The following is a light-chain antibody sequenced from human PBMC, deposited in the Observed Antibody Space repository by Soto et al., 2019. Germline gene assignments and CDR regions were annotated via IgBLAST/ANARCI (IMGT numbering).Light chain of an antibody. CDR1: QSVSKY. Sequence: EIVLTQSPATLSLSPGERATLSCRASQSVSKYLAWYQQKPGQAPRLLIYGASSRATGIPDRFSGNGSGTDFTLTINRLEPEDFAVYYCQQYGISPWTFGQGTKVDIK. CDR3: QQYGISPWT. V-gene: IGKV3-20*01. J-gene: IGKJ1*01. CDR2: GAS.